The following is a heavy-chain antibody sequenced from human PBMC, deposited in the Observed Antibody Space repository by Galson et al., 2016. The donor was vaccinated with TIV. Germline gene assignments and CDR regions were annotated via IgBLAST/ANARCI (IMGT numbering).Heavy chain of an antibody. V-gene: IGHV1-18*04. CDR2: ISASNGVA. CDR3: ARESDCSSGTCYSRAFDD. CDR1: GYTFGNYG. Sequence: SVKVSCKASGYTFGNYGISWMRQAPGQGLEWVGWISASNGVANYARKFQGRITMTKDTFTSTVFMELRSLRSEDTAVFYCARESDCSSGTCYSRAFDDWGQGTPVTVSS. D-gene: IGHD2-2*02. J-gene: IGHJ4*02.